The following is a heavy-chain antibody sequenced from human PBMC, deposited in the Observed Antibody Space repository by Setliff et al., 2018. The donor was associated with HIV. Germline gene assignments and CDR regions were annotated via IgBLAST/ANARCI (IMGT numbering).Heavy chain of an antibody. D-gene: IGHD3-22*01. CDR2: ISSRGRTI. Sequence: GESLKISCAASGFTFSTYSMNWVRQAPGKGLEWVSYISSRGRTIYYADSVKGRFTISRDNAKNSLYLQMNSLRAEDTAVYYCARDHRPYFYDKAWFDPWGQGTLVTVSS. J-gene: IGHJ5*02. V-gene: IGHV3-48*04. CDR1: GFTFSTYS. CDR3: ARDHRPYFYDKAWFDP.